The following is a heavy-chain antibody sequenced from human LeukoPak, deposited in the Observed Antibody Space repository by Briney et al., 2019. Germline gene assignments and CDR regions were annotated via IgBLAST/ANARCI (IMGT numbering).Heavy chain of an antibody. CDR3: ARDSHSVDTATPRGFDP. D-gene: IGHD2-15*01. Sequence: SETLSLTCTVSGDSISSYFWSWIRQPPGKGLEWIGYFHDSGRANYNPSLKSRITMSVDPSKNQFSLKLRSVTAADTAVYYCARDSHSVDTATPRGFDPWGQGTLVTVSS. CDR1: GDSISSYF. V-gene: IGHV4-59*01. J-gene: IGHJ5*01. CDR2: FHDSGRA.